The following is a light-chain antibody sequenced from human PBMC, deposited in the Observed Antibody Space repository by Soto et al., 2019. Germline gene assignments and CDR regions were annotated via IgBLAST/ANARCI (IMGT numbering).Light chain of an antibody. CDR3: QQGNSFPWT. CDR2: TAS. J-gene: IGKJ1*01. Sequence: DIQMTQSPSSVSASVGDRVTITCRASQGISSWLAWFQQKPGKAPELLIYTASTLQSGVPPRLSGSESGTDFTLTISSLQPEDFATYYCQQGNSFPWTFGQGTKVEIK. V-gene: IGKV1-12*01. CDR1: QGISSW.